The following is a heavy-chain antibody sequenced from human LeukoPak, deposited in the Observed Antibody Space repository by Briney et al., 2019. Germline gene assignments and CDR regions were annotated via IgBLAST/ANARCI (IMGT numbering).Heavy chain of an antibody. CDR2: IWYDGSNK. CDR3: AREGDSSGYFHY. J-gene: IGHJ4*02. V-gene: IGHV3-33*01. Sequence: GGSLRLSCAASGFTFSSYGMHWVRQAPGKGLEWVAVIWYDGSNKYYADSVKGRFTISRDNSKNTLYLQMNSLRDEDTAVYYCAREGDSSGYFHYWGQGTLVTVSS. CDR1: GFTFSSYG. D-gene: IGHD3-22*01.